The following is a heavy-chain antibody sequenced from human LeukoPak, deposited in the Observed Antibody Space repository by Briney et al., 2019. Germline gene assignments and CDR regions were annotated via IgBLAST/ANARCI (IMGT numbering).Heavy chain of an antibody. Sequence: QPGRSLRLSCAASGFTFSSYAMHWVRQAPGKGLEWVAVISYDGSNKYYADSVKGRFTISRDNSKNTLYLQMNSLRAEDTAVYYCARQGSGSHYYGMDVWGQGTTVTVCS. CDR1: GFTFSSYA. CDR2: ISYDGSNK. CDR3: ARQGSGSHYYGMDV. D-gene: IGHD3-10*01. J-gene: IGHJ6*02. V-gene: IGHV3-30-3*01.